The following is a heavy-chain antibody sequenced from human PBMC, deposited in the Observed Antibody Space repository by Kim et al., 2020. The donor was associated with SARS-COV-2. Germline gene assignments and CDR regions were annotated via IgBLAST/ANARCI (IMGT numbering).Heavy chain of an antibody. CDR2: IYYSGST. J-gene: IGHJ4*02. CDR3: ARTGRDIVVVKRGYFDY. CDR1: GGSISSGGYY. Sequence: SETLSLTCTVSGGSISSGGYYWSWIRQHPGKGLEWIGYIYYSGSTYYNPSLKSRVTISVDTSKNQFSLKLSSVTAADTAVYYCARTGRDIVVVKRGYFDYWGQGTLVTVSS. V-gene: IGHV4-31*03. D-gene: IGHD3-22*01.